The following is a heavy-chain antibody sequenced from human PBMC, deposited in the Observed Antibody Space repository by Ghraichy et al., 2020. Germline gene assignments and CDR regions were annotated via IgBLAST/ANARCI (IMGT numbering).Heavy chain of an antibody. CDR3: ARGRTWGTTNLYGMDV. CDR2: IHSSGSA. D-gene: IGHD1-7*01. J-gene: IGHJ6*02. Sequence: SETLSLTCTVSGASISGYYWNWIRQPAGKGLEWIGRIHSSGSAIYNPSLKSRITMSVDTSKNQFSLKLSSVTAADTAVYYCARGRTWGTTNLYGMDVWGQGTTVTVSS. CDR1: GASISGYY. V-gene: IGHV4-4*07.